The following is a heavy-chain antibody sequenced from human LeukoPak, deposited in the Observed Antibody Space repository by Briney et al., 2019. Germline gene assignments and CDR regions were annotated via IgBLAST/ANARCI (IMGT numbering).Heavy chain of an antibody. D-gene: IGHD6-13*01. V-gene: IGHV4-59*12. CDR1: GDSISSYY. CDR3: ARVAAAGNYYFDY. CDR2: IYYSGST. J-gene: IGHJ4*02. Sequence: SETLSLTCTVSGDSISSYYWSWIRQPPGKGLEWIGYIYYSGSTNYNPSLKSRVTISVDTSKNQFSLKLSSVTAADTAVYFCARVAAAGNYYFDYWGQGTLVTVSS.